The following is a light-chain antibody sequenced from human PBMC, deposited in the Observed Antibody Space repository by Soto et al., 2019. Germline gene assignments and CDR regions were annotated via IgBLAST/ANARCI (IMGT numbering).Light chain of an antibody. V-gene: IGKV3-20*01. Sequence: EIVLTQSPGTLSLSPGERATLSCRASQSVSSNYLAWYQKSPGQPPSLLIYGASNRANGVPDRFRGSGSGTDFTLTISRLEPEDFSVYYCQQYGTSPYTFGQGTKLEIK. CDR1: QSVSSNY. CDR3: QQYGTSPYT. J-gene: IGKJ2*01. CDR2: GAS.